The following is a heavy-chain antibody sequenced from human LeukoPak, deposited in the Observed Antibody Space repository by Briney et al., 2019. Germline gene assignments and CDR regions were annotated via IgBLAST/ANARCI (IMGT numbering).Heavy chain of an antibody. V-gene: IGHV3-48*04. CDR3: ARGLSGYDSKRYYYYMDV. CDR2: ISSSSSTI. CDR1: GFTFSSYS. J-gene: IGHJ6*03. D-gene: IGHD5-12*01. Sequence: PGGSQRLSCAASGFTFSSYSMNWVRQAPGKGLEWVSYISSSSSTIYYADSVKGRFTISRDNAKNSLYLQMNSLRAEDTAVYYCARGLSGYDSKRYYYYMDVWGKGTTVTVSS.